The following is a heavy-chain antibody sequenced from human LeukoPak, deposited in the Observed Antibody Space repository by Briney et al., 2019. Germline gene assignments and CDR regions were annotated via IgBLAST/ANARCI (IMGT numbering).Heavy chain of an antibody. J-gene: IGHJ4*02. CDR3: ARDIDTAMVTATYFDY. D-gene: IGHD5-18*01. Sequence: GRSLRLSCAGSGLTLSSHGMHWVRQAPGKGLEWVAAISYDGTRQYYADSVKGRFTVPRDNAKNSLSLLMSSVRLEDTAVYFCARDIDTAMVTATYFDYWGQGTLVTVSS. V-gene: IGHV3-30*03. CDR2: ISYDGTRQ. CDR1: GLTLSSHG.